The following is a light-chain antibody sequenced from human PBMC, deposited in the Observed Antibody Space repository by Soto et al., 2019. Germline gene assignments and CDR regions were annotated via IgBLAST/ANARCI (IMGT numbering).Light chain of an antibody. CDR2: GAS. V-gene: IGKV3-20*01. J-gene: IGKJ1*01. CDR3: QQYDSSPRT. CDR1: PSVTNF. Sequence: EIGWTQSPATLSLSPCEGATLSCRASPSVTNFLAWYQQKPGQAPRLLIYGASSRAADIPDRFSGSGSGTDFALTINRLEPEDFAVYYCQQYDSSPRTFGQGTKV.